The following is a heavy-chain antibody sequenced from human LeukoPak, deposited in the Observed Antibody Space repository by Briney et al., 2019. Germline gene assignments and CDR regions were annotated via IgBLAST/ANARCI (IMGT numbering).Heavy chain of an antibody. V-gene: IGHV3-53*01. Sequence: GGSLRLSCAASGFTVSSNYMSWVRQAPGKGLEWVSVIYNSGNTYYADSVKGRFTISRDNSKNTLYLQMGSLRAEDTAVYYCAREVIYGAFDIWGQGTMVTVSS. CDR1: GFTVSSNY. CDR2: IYNSGNT. D-gene: IGHD2/OR15-2a*01. J-gene: IGHJ3*02. CDR3: AREVIYGAFDI.